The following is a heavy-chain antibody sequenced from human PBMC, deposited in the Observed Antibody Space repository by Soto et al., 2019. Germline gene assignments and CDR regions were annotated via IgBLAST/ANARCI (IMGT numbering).Heavy chain of an antibody. J-gene: IGHJ4*02. CDR3: TTALGDYDCSGGSCYPYFDY. D-gene: IGHD2-15*01. Sequence: GRSLRLSCAASAFTFRNAWMSWVRQAPGKGLECVGRIKSKTDGGTTDYAAPVKGRFTISRDDPKNTLYLQMNSLKTEDTAVYYCTTALGDYDCSGGSCYPYFDYWCQGTLVTVSS. V-gene: IGHV3-15*01. CDR1: AFTFRNAW. CDR2: IKSKTDGGTT.